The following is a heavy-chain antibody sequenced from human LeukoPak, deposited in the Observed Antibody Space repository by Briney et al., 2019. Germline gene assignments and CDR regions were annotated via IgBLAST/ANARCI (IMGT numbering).Heavy chain of an antibody. CDR1: GFTFSKYS. Sequence: GGSLRLSCAASGFTFSKYSMKWVRQAPGKGLEWVSSISSSSSYKYYADSVKGRFTISRDNAKNTLYLQMNSLRAEDTAVYYCARGVATGYWGQGTLVTVSS. CDR2: ISSSSSYK. CDR3: ARGVATGY. D-gene: IGHD5-12*01. V-gene: IGHV3-21*01. J-gene: IGHJ4*02.